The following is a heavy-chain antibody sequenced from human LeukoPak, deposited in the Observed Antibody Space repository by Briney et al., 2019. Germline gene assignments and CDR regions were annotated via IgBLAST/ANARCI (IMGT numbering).Heavy chain of an antibody. CDR1: GGSIRGYY. J-gene: IGHJ4*02. Sequence: ETLSLTCTVSGGSIRGYYWNWIRQPPGKGLEWIGYIYYSGSTNYNPSLKSRVTISVDTSKDQFSLNLSSVTAADTAVYYCARTRLTNFYFDLWGQGTLVTVSS. CDR3: ARTRLTNFYFDL. D-gene: IGHD3-9*01. CDR2: IYYSGST. V-gene: IGHV4-59*08.